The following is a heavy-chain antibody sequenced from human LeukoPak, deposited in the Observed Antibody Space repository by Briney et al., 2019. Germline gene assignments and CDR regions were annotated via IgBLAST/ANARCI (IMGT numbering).Heavy chain of an antibody. CDR2: IRYDASDK. V-gene: IGHV3-30*02. CDR1: GFTFSNFG. Sequence: PGGSLRLSCAASGFTFSNFGIHWVRQAPGKGLEWVAFIRYDASDKYYVDSVKGRFAISRDNSKNTLYLQMNSLRVKDTAVYYCARDHIASSGRRYFDYWGQGTLVTVSS. D-gene: IGHD2-15*01. J-gene: IGHJ4*02. CDR3: ARDHIASSGRRYFDY.